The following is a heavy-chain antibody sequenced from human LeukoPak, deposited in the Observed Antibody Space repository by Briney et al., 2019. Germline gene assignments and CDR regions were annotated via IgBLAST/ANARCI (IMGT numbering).Heavy chain of an antibody. Sequence: PSETLSLTCTVSGGSISSGSYYWSWIRQPAGKGLEWIGRIYTSGSTNYNPSLKSRVTISVDTSKNQFSLKLSSVTAADTAVYYCARLARLDAFDIWGQGTMVTVSS. V-gene: IGHV4-61*02. D-gene: IGHD5-12*01. CDR1: GGSISSGSYY. J-gene: IGHJ3*02. CDR2: IYTSGST. CDR3: ARLARLDAFDI.